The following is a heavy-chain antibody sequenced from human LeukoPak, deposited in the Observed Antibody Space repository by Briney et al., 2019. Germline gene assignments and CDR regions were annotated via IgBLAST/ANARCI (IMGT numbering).Heavy chain of an antibody. CDR3: AKDSRQQGAFDI. V-gene: IGHV3-30*18. J-gene: IGHJ3*02. CDR1: GFTFSSYG. CDR2: ISYDGSNK. Sequence: PGGSLRLSCAASGFTFSSYGMHWVRQAPGKGLEWVAVISYDGSNKYYADSVKGRFTISRDNSKNTLYLQMNSLRAEDTAVYYCAKDSRQQGAFDIWGQGTMVTVSS.